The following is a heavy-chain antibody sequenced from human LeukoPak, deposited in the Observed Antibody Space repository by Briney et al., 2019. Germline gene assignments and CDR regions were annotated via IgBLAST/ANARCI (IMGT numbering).Heavy chain of an antibody. J-gene: IGHJ5*02. D-gene: IGHD1-14*01. Sequence: SETLSLTCTVSGGSVSSIYYYWSWIRQPPGKGLEWLGYIFYSGSTNYNPSLKSRVTISVDTSKNQFSLKLTSVTAADTAVYYCARDVDRNHWFDPWGQGTLVAVSS. V-gene: IGHV4-61*01. CDR1: GGSVSSIYYY. CDR2: IFYSGST. CDR3: ARDVDRNHWFDP.